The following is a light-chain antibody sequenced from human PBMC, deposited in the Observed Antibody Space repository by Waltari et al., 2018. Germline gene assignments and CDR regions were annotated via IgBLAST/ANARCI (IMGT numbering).Light chain of an antibody. Sequence: EIEMTQFPATLSPTPGERATLSCRASHSLASNVAWYQQHPGQAPRLLIFAASTRATGVPARFSGSGSGTEFTLTISSLQSEDFAVYYCHQYLKWPFTFGPGTKVDIK. J-gene: IGKJ3*01. CDR1: HSLASN. V-gene: IGKV3-15*01. CDR2: AAS. CDR3: HQYLKWPFT.